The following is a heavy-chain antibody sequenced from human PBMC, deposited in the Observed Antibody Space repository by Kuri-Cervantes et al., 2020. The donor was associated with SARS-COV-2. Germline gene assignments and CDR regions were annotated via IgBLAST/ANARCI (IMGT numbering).Heavy chain of an antibody. J-gene: IGHJ4*02. CDR3: ATDGVAGSLTMDF. CDR2: ISWDGGST. CDR1: GFTFDDYA. Sequence: GESLKISCAASGFTFDDYAMHWVRQAPGKGLEWVSLISWDGGSTYYADSVKGRFTISRDNSKNSLYLQMNSLTSEDTAVYYCATDGVAGSLTMDFWGQGTLVTVSS. V-gene: IGHV3-43D*04. D-gene: IGHD6-19*01.